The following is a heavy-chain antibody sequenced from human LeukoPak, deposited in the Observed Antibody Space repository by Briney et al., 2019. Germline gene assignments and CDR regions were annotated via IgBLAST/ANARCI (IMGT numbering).Heavy chain of an antibody. D-gene: IGHD6-6*01. V-gene: IGHV4-61*02. CDR3: ARGPAKINSSPKGAFDI. Sequence: PSETLSLTCTVSGGSISSGSYYWSWIRQPAGKGLEWNGRIYTSGSTNYNPSLKSRVTISVDTSKNQFSLKLSSVTAADTAVYYCARGPAKINSSPKGAFDIWGQGTMVTVSS. J-gene: IGHJ3*02. CDR2: IYTSGST. CDR1: GGSISSGSYY.